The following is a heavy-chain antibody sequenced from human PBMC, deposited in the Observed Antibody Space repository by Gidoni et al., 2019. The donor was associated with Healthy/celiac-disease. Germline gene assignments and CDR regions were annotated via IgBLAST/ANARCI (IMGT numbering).Heavy chain of an antibody. Sequence: QVQLVQSGAEVKKPGSSVKVSCKASGGTFSSYTISWVRQAHGQGLEWMGRIIPILGIANYAQKFQGRVTITADKSTSTAYMELSILRSEYTAVYYCARSIGYSSGWYGALFDYWGQGTLVTVSS. D-gene: IGHD6-19*01. CDR1: GGTFSSYT. CDR2: IIPILGIA. V-gene: IGHV1-69*02. CDR3: ARSIGYSSGWYGALFDY. J-gene: IGHJ4*02.